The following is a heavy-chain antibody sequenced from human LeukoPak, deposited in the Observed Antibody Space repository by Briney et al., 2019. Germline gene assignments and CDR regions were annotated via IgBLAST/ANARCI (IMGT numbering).Heavy chain of an antibody. J-gene: IGHJ3*02. D-gene: IGHD4-11*01. CDR3: ARLGLQAFDI. V-gene: IGHV4-59*12. CDR1: GGSISSYY. CDR2: IYYSGST. Sequence: SETLSLTCTVSGGSISSYYWSWIRQPPGKGLEWIGYIYYSGSTNYNPSLKSRVTISVDTSKNQFSLKLSSVTAADTAVYYCARLGLQAFDIWGQGTMVTVSS.